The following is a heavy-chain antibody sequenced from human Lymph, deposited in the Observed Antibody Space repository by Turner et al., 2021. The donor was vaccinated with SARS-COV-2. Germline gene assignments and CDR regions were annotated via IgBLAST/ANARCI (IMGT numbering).Heavy chain of an antibody. J-gene: IGHJ4*02. CDR2: IWYGGSNI. CDR3: ARDRTPCGVFDY. D-gene: IGHD3-10*01. CDR1: VFICSDYV. Sequence: QVQLVESGGGVVQPGASLSLSCAASVFICSDYVMHWVRQAPGKGMEWVAVIWYGGSNINYADTGKGRFTISRDNYKNTLYLQMNSVRAEDTAVYDCARDRTPCGVFDYWGQGTLVTVSS. V-gene: IGHV3-33*01.